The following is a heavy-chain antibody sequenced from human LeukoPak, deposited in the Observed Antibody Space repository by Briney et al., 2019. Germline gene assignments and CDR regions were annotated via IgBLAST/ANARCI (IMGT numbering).Heavy chain of an antibody. Sequence: GGSLRLSCAASGFTFTDYYMNWFRQAPGKGLEWVSSISTSSDFIYYADSMKGRFTISRDSAKNSLYLQMNSLRAEDTAVYYCARDKAGGSYSGPFDYWGQGTLVTVSS. J-gene: IGHJ4*02. CDR3: ARDKAGGSYSGPFDY. CDR1: GFTFTDYY. D-gene: IGHD1-26*01. V-gene: IGHV3-21*01. CDR2: ISTSSDFI.